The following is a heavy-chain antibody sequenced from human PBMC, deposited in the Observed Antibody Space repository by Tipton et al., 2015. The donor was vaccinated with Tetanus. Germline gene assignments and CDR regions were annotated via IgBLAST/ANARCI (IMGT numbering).Heavy chain of an antibody. D-gene: IGHD2-21*02. CDR2: IDPRDSEA. Sequence: VQLVQSGADVKKPGESLKISCQASGYNFSHYSIGWVRQMPGKGLEWVGIIDPRDSEARYGPSFQGQVFISAAKSISTTYLQWGSLTASDTAIYYCARRGGGDLDHWGQGTLVTVSS. CDR3: ARRGGGDLDH. V-gene: IGHV5-51*01. CDR1: GYNFSHYS. J-gene: IGHJ4*02.